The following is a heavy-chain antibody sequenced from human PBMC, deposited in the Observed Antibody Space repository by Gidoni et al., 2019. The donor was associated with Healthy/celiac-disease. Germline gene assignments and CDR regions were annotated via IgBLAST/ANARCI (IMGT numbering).Heavy chain of an antibody. Sequence: QVQLQQLGAGLLKPSETLSLTCAVYGGSFSGYYWSWLRQPPGKGLEGIGEINHNGSTNYNPSLKSRVTIAVDTSKNQFSLKLSAVTAADTAVYYCARYGCSSTSCYPYFDYWGQGTLVTVSS. CDR1: GGSFSGYY. CDR2: INHNGST. V-gene: IGHV4-34*01. J-gene: IGHJ4*02. D-gene: IGHD2-2*01. CDR3: ARYGCSSTSCYPYFDY.